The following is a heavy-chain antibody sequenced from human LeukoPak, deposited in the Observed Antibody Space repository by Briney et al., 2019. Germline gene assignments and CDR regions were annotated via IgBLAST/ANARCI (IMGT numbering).Heavy chain of an antibody. CDR2: ISSSGGCT. CDR3: VSGNLSGYSSVGYGCMEL. J-gene: IGHJ6*03. V-gene: IGHV3-64D*06. Sequence: PGGSLRLSCSASGFTFSSYAMHWVRQAPGKGLEYVSAISSSGGCTYYADSVKGRFTISRDNSKNTLYLQMSSLRAEDTAVYYCVSGNLSGYSSVGYGCMELWGKGTMVTVSS. D-gene: IGHD3-9*01. CDR1: GFTFSSYA.